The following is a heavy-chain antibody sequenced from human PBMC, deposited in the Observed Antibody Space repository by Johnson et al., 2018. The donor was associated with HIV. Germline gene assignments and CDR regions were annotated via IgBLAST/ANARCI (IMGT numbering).Heavy chain of an antibody. CDR2: IRYDGSGK. D-gene: IGHD6-19*01. CDR3: ARAGAVGFDAFDI. CDR1: GFVFSDYV. Sequence: QVQLVESGGGVVQPGWSLTLSCAASGFVFSDYVMHWVRQAPGKGLDWVTFIRYDGSGKYYADSVNGRFTISRDNSKNTLYLQMNSLRAEDTAVYYCARAGAVGFDAFDIWGQGTMVTVSS. J-gene: IGHJ3*02. V-gene: IGHV3-30*02.